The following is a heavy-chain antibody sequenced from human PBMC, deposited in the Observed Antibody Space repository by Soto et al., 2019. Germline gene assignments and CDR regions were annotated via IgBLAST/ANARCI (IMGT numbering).Heavy chain of an antibody. D-gene: IGHD2-15*01. Sequence: PGGSLRLSCAASGFTFSSYAMHWVRQAPGKGLEWVAVISYDGSNKYYADSVKGRFSISRGNSKNTLYLQMNSLRAEDTAVYYCARVPSSSGRAHFDYWGQGT. CDR2: ISYDGSNK. J-gene: IGHJ4*02. CDR3: ARVPSSSGRAHFDY. CDR1: GFTFSSYA. V-gene: IGHV3-30-3*01.